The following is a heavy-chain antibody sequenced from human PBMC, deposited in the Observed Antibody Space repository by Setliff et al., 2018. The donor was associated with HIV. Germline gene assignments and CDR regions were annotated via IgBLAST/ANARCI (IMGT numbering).Heavy chain of an antibody. D-gene: IGHD2-2*01. CDR2: ISTYNGNT. V-gene: IGHV1-18*01. J-gene: IGHJ4*02. CDR1: GYSFTSYG. CDR3: ARDQQYQLLLDY. Sequence: GASVKVSCKSFGYSFTSYGNSWVRQAPGQGLEWLGWISTYNGNTNYAQKVQGRVTMTTDTSTNTDYIELRSLRSDDTAVYYCARDQQYQLLLDYWGQGTLVTVSS.